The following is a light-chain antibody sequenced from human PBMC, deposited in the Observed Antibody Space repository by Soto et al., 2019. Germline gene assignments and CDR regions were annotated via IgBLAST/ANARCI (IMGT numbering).Light chain of an antibody. Sequence: EIVLTHSPGTLSLSPGEGATLSCRASQSVSSSYLAWYQQKPGQAPRLLIYGASNRATGIPARFSGSGSGTDFTLTISSLEPEDFAVYYCQQRSNWPRTFGPGTKVDIK. CDR3: QQRSNWPRT. CDR1: QSVSSSY. J-gene: IGKJ3*01. V-gene: IGKV3D-20*02. CDR2: GAS.